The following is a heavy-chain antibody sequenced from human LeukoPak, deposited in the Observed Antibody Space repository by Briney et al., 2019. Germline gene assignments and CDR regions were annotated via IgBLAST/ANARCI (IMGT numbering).Heavy chain of an antibody. D-gene: IGHD2-2*01. CDR3: ARSTRALVPTADDAFDI. Sequence: GGSLRLSCAASGLTVSRNYMNWVRRAPGKGLEWVSIIYGGGTTYYADSVKGRFTISRDNSKNTMYLQMNSLRAEDTAVYYCARSTRALVPTADDAFDIWGQGTMVTVSS. J-gene: IGHJ3*02. CDR1: GLTVSRNY. V-gene: IGHV3-66*02. CDR2: IYGGGTT.